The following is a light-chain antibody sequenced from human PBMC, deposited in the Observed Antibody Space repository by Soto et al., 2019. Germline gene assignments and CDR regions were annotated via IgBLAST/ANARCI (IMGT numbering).Light chain of an antibody. CDR2: RGS. Sequence: QSVLTQPASVSGSPGQSITISCTGTSSDNAIYNYVSWYQQHPGKAPKLLIYRGSNRPSGVSNRFSGSESGNTASLTISGLQAEDETYYYCSSYTRTGSLYVFGTGTKVTVL. J-gene: IGLJ1*01. CDR3: SSYTRTGSLYV. V-gene: IGLV2-14*01. CDR1: SSDNAIYNY.